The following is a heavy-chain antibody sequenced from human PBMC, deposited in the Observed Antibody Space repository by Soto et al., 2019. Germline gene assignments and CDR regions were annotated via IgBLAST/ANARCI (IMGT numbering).Heavy chain of an antibody. CDR3: SGSEEPLFCGYYYGMDV. D-gene: IGHD3-3*01. J-gene: IGHJ6*02. V-gene: IGHV5-10-1*01. CDR1: GYSFTSYW. CDR2: IDPSDSYT. Sequence: GESLKISCKGSGYSFTSYWISWVRQMPGKGLEWMGRIDPSDSYTNYSPSFQGHVTISADKSISTAYLQWSSLKASDTAMYYCSGSEEPLFCGYYYGMDVWGQGTTVTVSS.